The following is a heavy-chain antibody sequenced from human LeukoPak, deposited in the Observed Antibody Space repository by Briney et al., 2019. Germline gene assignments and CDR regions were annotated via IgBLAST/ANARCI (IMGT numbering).Heavy chain of an antibody. CDR3: ARAGIYWYFDL. Sequence: SETLSLTCTVSGGSISSYYWSWIRQPPGKGLEWIGYIYYSGSTNYNPSLKSRVTMSVDTSKNQFSLKLSSVTAADTAVYYCARAGIYWYFDLWGRGTLVTVSS. V-gene: IGHV4-59*01. D-gene: IGHD2-21*01. J-gene: IGHJ2*01. CDR2: IYYSGST. CDR1: GGSISSYY.